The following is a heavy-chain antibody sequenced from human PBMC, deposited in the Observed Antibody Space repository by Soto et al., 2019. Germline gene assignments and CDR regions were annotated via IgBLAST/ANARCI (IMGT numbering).Heavy chain of an antibody. V-gene: IGHV4-31*03. CDR2: IYYSGST. CDR1: GGSISSGGYY. D-gene: IGHD1-1*01. J-gene: IGHJ6*03. CDR3: ASTTDYYYYMDV. Sequence: SETLSLTCTVSGGSISSGGYYWSWIRQHPGKGLEWIGYIYYSGSTYYNPSLKSRVTISVDTSKNQFSLKLSSVTAADTAVYYCASTTDYYYYMDVWGKGTTVTVSS.